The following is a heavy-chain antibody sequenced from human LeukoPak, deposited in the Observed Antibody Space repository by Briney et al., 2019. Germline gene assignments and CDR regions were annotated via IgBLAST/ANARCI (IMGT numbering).Heavy chain of an antibody. CDR1: GGSISSGGYS. CDR2: IYHSGST. J-gene: IGHJ4*02. V-gene: IGHV4-30-2*05. Sequence: PSQTLSLTCAVSGGSISSGGYSWSWIRQPPGKGLEWIGYIYHSGSTYYNPSLKSRVTISVDTSKNQFSLKLSSVTAADTAVYYCARVTGGSGSYYSPLHYYFDYWGQGTLVTVSS. D-gene: IGHD3-10*01. CDR3: ARVTGGSGSYYSPLHYYFDY.